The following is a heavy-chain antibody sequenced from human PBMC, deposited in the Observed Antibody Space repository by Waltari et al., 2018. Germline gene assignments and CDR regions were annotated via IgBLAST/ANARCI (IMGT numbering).Heavy chain of an antibody. V-gene: IGHV1-69*05. CDR3: ARDQRSGWYATYFYYYYYMDV. D-gene: IGHD6-19*01. J-gene: IGHJ6*03. CDR1: GGTFSSYA. CDR2: IIPIFGTA. Sequence: QVQLVQSGAEVKKPGSSVKVSCKASGGTFSSYAISWVRQAPGQGLEWMGGIIPIFGTANYAQKFQGRVTITTDESTSTAYMELSSLRSEDTAVYYCARDQRSGWYATYFYYYYYMDVWGKGTTVTVSS.